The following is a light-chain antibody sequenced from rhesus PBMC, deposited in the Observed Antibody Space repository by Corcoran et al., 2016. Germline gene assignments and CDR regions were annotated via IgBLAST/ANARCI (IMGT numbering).Light chain of an antibody. J-gene: IGKJ4*01. Sequence: EIVMTQSPATLPLYPRERATLSCKASQSVSSSVAWYQQKPGQAHKRLIYGACSRATGIPDRFHGRGSGTEFTLTISSLEPEDVVVYYCQQYSSWPLTFGGGTKVELK. CDR3: QQYSSWPLT. CDR2: GAC. V-gene: IGKV3-42*02. CDR1: QSVSSS.